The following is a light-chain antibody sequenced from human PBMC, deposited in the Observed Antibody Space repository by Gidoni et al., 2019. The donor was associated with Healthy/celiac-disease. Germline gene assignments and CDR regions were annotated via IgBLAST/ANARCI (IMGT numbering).Light chain of an antibody. Sequence: QSALTQPASVSGSPGQSITISCTGTSSDVGGYNYVSGYQQPPGKAPNLMFYEVSKRPSGVSTRFSCSQSGNTASLTISGLQAEDEADYYCSSYTSSSTLVFGTGTKVTVL. V-gene: IGLV2-14*01. CDR2: EVS. J-gene: IGLJ1*01. CDR1: SSDVGGYNY. CDR3: SSYTSSSTLV.